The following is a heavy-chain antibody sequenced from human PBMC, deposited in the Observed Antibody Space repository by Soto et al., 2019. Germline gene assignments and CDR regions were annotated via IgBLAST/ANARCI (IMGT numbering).Heavy chain of an antibody. CDR3: ARDYGGTFDY. J-gene: IGHJ4*02. CDR1: GYMFTSYG. V-gene: IGHV1-18*01. CDR2: ISAYNGNT. Sequence: QVQLVQSGAEVKKPGASVKVSCEASGYMFTSYGITWVRQAPGQGLEWMGWISAYNGNTYYAQKFQGRVTMTTDTSTSTAYMELRSLRSDDTAMYYCARDYGGTFDYWGQGTLVTVSS. D-gene: IGHD4-17*01.